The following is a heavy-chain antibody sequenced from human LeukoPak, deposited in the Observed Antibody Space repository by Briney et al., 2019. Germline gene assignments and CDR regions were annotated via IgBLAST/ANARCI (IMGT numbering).Heavy chain of an antibody. CDR1: GFTFSTYA. CDR3: ARGGDSSGSIRSAFDI. D-gene: IGHD3-22*01. CDR2: ISGSGGGT. Sequence: GGSLRLSCAASGFTFSTYAMSWVRQAPGKGLEWVSTISGSGGGTYYADSVKGRFTISRDNSKNTLYLQMNSLRAEDTAVYYCARGGDSSGSIRSAFDIWGQGTMVTVSS. J-gene: IGHJ3*02. V-gene: IGHV3-23*01.